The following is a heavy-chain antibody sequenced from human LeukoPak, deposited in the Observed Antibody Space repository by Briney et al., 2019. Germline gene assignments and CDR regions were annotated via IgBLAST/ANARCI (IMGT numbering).Heavy chain of an antibody. J-gene: IGHJ4*02. V-gene: IGHV1-8*01. Sequence: ASVKVSCKASGYTFTSYDINWVRQATGQGLEWMGWMNPNSGNTGCAQKLQGRVTMTTDTSTSTAYMELRSLRSDDTAVYYCARADRRAAAGSDFDYWGQGTLVTVSS. CDR3: ARADRRAAAGSDFDY. D-gene: IGHD6-13*01. CDR2: MNPNSGNT. CDR1: GYTFTSYD.